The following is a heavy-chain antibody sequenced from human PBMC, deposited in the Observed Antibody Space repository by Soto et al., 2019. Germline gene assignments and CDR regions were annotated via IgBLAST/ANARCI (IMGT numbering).Heavy chain of an antibody. V-gene: IGHV5-51*01. CDR1: GYSFTNYW. D-gene: IGHD3-22*01. J-gene: IGHJ4*02. CDR2: INPADSDT. CDR3: VRPDSTGYYSH. Sequence: GESLKISCKGSGYSFTNYWIGWVRQMPGKGLEWMGIINPADSDTRYSPSFQGQVTVSVDKSISTAYLQRGSLKASDTAMYYCVRPDSTGYYSHWGQGTPVTVSS.